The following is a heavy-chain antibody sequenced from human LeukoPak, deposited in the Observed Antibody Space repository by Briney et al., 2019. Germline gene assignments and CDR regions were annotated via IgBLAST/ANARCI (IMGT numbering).Heavy chain of an antibody. Sequence: PGRSLRLSCAASGFTFSSYGMHWVRQAPGKGLEWVAVISYDGSNKYYADSVKGRFTISRDNSKNTLYLQMNSPRAEDTAVYYCARDSSGWYSLDYWGQGTLVTVSS. CDR3: ARDSSGWYSLDY. V-gene: IGHV3-30*03. D-gene: IGHD6-19*01. J-gene: IGHJ4*02. CDR2: ISYDGSNK. CDR1: GFTFSSYG.